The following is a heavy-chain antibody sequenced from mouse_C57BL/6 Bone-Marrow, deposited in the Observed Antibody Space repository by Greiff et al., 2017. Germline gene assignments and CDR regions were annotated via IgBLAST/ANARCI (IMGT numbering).Heavy chain of an antibody. Sequence: VQLQQSGPELVKPGASVKISCKASGYAFSSSWMNWVKKRPGKGLQCIGRIYPGDGDTNYNGQFKGKATLTAVKSSSTVYMQLSSLPAENSAVYVFARGIYQGAMDYWGQGTSVTVSS. CDR2: IYPGDGDT. CDR3: ARGIYQGAMDY. J-gene: IGHJ4*01. V-gene: IGHV1-82*01. CDR1: GYAFSSSW.